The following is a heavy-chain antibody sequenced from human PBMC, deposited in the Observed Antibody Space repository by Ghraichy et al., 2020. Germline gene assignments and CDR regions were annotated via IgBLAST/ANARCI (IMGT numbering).Heavy chain of an antibody. CDR3: AKAFLLLEWLSSPFDY. CDR1: GFTFSSYA. CDR2: ISGSGGST. J-gene: IGHJ4*02. V-gene: IGHV3-23*01. D-gene: IGHD3-3*01. Sequence: GGTLRLTCAASGFTFSSYAMSWVRQAPGKGLEWVSAISGSGGSTYYADSVKGRFTISRDNSKNTLYLQMNSLRAEDTAVYYCAKAFLLLEWLSSPFDYWGQGTLVTVSS.